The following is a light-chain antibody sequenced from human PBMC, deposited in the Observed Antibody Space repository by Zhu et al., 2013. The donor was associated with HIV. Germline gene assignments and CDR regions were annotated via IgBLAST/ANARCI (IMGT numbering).Light chain of an antibody. Sequence: SYELTQPPSVSVSPGQTASITCSGDKLGGKYVCWYQQKPGQPPLLVMYQDTKRPSGIPERFSGSNSGNTATLTISGAQPMDEADYYCQAWDSGTAVFGGGTKLTVL. CDR3: QAWDSGTAV. J-gene: IGLJ2*01. CDR1: KLGGKY. CDR2: QDT. V-gene: IGLV3-1*01.